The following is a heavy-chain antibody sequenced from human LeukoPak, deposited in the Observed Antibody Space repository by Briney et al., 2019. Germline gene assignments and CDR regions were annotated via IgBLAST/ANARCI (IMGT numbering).Heavy chain of an antibody. J-gene: IGHJ6*02. CDR3: ASAYGSGPYGMDV. CDR2: IYPGDSDT. V-gene: IGHV5-51*01. Sequence: GESLKISCQGSGSSFTSYWIGWVRPLPGKGLEWMGIIYPGDSDTRYSPSFQGQVPISADKSISTAYLQWSSLKASDTAMYYCASAYGSGPYGMDVWGQGTTVTVSS. CDR1: GSSFTSYW. D-gene: IGHD3-10*01.